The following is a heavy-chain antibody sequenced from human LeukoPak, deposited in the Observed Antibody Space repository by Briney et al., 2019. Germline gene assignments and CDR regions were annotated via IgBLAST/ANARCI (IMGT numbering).Heavy chain of an antibody. Sequence: PVASVKVSCKASGYTFTSYAMNWVRQAPGQGLEWMGWINTNTGNPTYAQGFTGRFVFSLDTSVSTAYLQISSLKAEDTAVYYCARDRRYDFWSGYYTGGPGATDYWGQGTLVTVSS. CDR1: GYTFTSYA. J-gene: IGHJ4*02. D-gene: IGHD3-3*01. CDR2: INTNTGNP. CDR3: ARDRRYDFWSGYYTGGPGATDY. V-gene: IGHV7-4-1*02.